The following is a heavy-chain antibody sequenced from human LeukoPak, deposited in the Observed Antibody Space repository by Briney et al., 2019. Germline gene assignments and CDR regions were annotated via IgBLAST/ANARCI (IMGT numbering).Heavy chain of an antibody. CDR3: ARQQTPIYGSGSYVDY. J-gene: IGHJ4*02. V-gene: IGHV5-10-1*01. D-gene: IGHD3-10*01. CDR1: GYSFTSYW. CDR2: IDPSDSYT. Sequence: GESLKISCKGSGYSFTSYWITWVRQMPGKGLEWMGRIDPSDSYTNYSPSFQGHVTISADKSISTAYLQWSSLKASDTAMYYCARQQTPIYGSGSYVDYWGQGTLVTVSS.